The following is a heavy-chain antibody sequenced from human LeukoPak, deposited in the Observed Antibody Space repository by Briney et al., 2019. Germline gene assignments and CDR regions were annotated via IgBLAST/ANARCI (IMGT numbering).Heavy chain of an antibody. D-gene: IGHD4-17*01. CDR3: ARGPTVTTELDY. V-gene: IGHV1-69*06. CDR2: IIPIFGTV. CDR1: GGTFSSYA. J-gene: IGHJ4*02. Sequence: SVKVSCKASGGTFSSYAISWVRQAPGQGLEWMGGIIPIFGTVNYAQKFQGRVTITADKSTSTAYMELSSLRSEDTAVYYCARGPTVTTELDYWGQGTLVTVSS.